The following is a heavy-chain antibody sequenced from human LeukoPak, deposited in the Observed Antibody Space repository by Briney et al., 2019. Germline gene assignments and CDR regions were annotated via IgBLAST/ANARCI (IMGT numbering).Heavy chain of an antibody. CDR2: IYTSGST. V-gene: IGHV4-4*07. CDR3: AKVCSSSTTAYYYYYMDV. D-gene: IGHD2/OR15-2a*01. J-gene: IGHJ6*03. CDR1: GGSISSYY. Sequence: SETLSLTCTVSGGSISSYYWSWIRQPAGKGLEWIGRIYTSGSTNYNPSLKSRVTTSVDTSKNKFSLKLSSVTAADTAMYYCAKVCSSSTTAYYYYYMDVWGKGTTVTVSS.